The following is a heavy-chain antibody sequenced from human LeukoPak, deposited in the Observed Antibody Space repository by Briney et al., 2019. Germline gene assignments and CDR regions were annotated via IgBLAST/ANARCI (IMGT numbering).Heavy chain of an antibody. CDR3: ARRGHWYYDSSGYFDY. V-gene: IGHV1-2*02. D-gene: IGHD3-22*01. CDR1: GYTFTGYY. Sequence: GASVKVSCKASGYTFTGYYMHWVRQAPGQGLEWMGWINPNSGGTNYAQKFQGRVTITADKSTSTAYMELSSLRSEDTAVYYCARRGHWYYDSSGYFDYWGQGTLVTVSS. CDR2: INPNSGGT. J-gene: IGHJ4*02.